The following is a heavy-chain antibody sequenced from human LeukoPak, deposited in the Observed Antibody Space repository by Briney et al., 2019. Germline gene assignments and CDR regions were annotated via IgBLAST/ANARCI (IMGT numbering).Heavy chain of an antibody. D-gene: IGHD6-13*01. Sequence: GGSLRLSCAASGFTFSDYYMSWIRQAPGKGLEWVSYISSSGSTIYYADSVKGRFTISRDNAKNSLYLQMNSLRAEDTAVYYCAREIHSSSWSIDYWGQGNLVTASS. J-gene: IGHJ4*02. CDR2: ISSSGSTI. CDR1: GFTFSDYY. V-gene: IGHV3-11*01. CDR3: AREIHSSSWSIDY.